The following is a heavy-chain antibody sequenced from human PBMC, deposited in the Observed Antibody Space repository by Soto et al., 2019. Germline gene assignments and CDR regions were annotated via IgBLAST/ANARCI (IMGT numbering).Heavy chain of an antibody. V-gene: IGHV3-7*04. J-gene: IGHJ4*02. CDR1: GFTFGTYW. CDR2: IKEDGSEK. Sequence: PGGSLRLSCTTSGFTFGTYWMTWVRQAPGKGLEWVATIKEDGSEKYYADSLKGRFTISRDNAMNSLYLQLNSLRAEDTAVYYCVRAGVDYWAQGTLVTVSS. CDR3: VRAGVDY.